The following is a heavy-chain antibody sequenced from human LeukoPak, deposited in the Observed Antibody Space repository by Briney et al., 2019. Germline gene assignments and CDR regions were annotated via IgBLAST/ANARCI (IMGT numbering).Heavy chain of an antibody. J-gene: IGHJ4*02. Sequence: SETLSLTCTVSGGSISSYYWSWIRQPPGKGLEWIGYIYYSGSTNYNPSLKSRVTISVDTSKNQFSLKLSSVTAADTAVYYCARGKDIVVVPAAIWGYFDYWGQGTLVTVSS. CDR3: ARGKDIVVVPAAIWGYFDY. CDR1: GGSISSYY. CDR2: IYYSGST. D-gene: IGHD2-2*02. V-gene: IGHV4-59*01.